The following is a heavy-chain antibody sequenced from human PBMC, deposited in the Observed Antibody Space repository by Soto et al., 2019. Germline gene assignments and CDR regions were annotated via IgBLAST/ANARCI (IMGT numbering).Heavy chain of an antibody. D-gene: IGHD6-13*01. CDR2: ISYTNTHT. V-gene: IGHV3-21*01. CDR3: GRDQGIAEELDN. J-gene: IGHJ4*02. CDR1: GFTFSSYS. Sequence: GGSLRLSCAASGFTFSSYSMNWVRQAPGKGLEWVSCISYTNTHTYYADSVKGRFTLSRDNAKNSLYLQMNSLSAEDTAVYHCGRDQGIAEELDNWGQGTLVNVSS.